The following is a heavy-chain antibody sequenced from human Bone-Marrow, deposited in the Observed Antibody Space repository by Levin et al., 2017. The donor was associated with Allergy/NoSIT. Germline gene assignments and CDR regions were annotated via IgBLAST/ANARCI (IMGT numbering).Heavy chain of an antibody. J-gene: IGHJ4*02. CDR1: GFTFGDYA. V-gene: IGHV3-49*04. CDR3: TRVSGRDWNFPTSFDY. CDR2: IRSKAYGGTT. D-gene: IGHD1-7*01. Sequence: GESLKISCTASGFTFGDYAMSWVRQAPGKGLEWVGFIRSKAYGGTTEYAASVKGRFTISRDDSKSIAYLQMNSLKTEDTAVYYCTRVSGRDWNFPTSFDYWGQGTLVTVSS.